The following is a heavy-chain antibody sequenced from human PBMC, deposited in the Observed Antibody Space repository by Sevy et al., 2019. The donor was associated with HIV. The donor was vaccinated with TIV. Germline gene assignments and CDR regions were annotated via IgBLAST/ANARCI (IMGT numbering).Heavy chain of an antibody. CDR1: GGSISSYY. J-gene: IGHJ6*02. CDR2: IYYSGST. D-gene: IGHD6-13*01. V-gene: IGHV4-59*01. CDR3: ARDGGEQQRGHYYYYGMDV. Sequence: SETLSLTCTVSGGSISSYYWSWIRQPPGKGLEWIGYIYYSGSTNYNPSLKSRVTISVDTSKNQFSLKLSSVTAADTAVYYCARDGGEQQRGHYYYYGMDVWGQGTTVTVSS.